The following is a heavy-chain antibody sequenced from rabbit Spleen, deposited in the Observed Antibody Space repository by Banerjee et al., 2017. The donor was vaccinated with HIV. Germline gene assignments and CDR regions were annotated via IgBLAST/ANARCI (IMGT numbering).Heavy chain of an antibody. Sequence: QSLEESGGDLVKPGASLTLTCTASGFTISRSYYMCWVRQAPGKGLECIACIYADSSGSTYYASWAKGRFTISKTSSTTVTLQMTSLTAADTATYFCARDTGSSFSSYGMDLWGQGTLVTVS. D-gene: IGHD8-1*01. CDR3: ARDTGSSFSSYGMDL. CDR2: IYADSSGST. CDR1: GFTISRSYY. V-gene: IGHV1S40*01. J-gene: IGHJ6*01.